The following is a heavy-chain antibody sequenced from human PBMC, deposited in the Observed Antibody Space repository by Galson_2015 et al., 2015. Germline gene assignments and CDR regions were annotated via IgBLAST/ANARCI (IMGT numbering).Heavy chain of an antibody. V-gene: IGHV3-33*01. Sequence: SLRLSCAASGFTFSSYGMHWVRQAPGKGLEWVAVIWYDGSNKYYADSVKGRFTISRDNSKNTLYLQMNSLRAEDTAVYYCARATYYYDSNGRYCDYWGQGTLVTVSS. CDR2: IWYDGSNK. CDR3: ARATYYYDSNGRYCDY. D-gene: IGHD3-22*01. J-gene: IGHJ4*02. CDR1: GFTFSSYG.